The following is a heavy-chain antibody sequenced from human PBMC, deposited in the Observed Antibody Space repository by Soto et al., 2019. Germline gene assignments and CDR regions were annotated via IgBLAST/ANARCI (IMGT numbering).Heavy chain of an antibody. D-gene: IGHD3-10*01. Sequence: SETLSLTCTVSGGSIDSYYWRWIRQSAGKGLEWIGRIYSSGSTNYNPSLNSRVTMSVDTSKNQFSLRLSSVTAADTAVYYCARDRGDYGSADYWGQGTLVTV. V-gene: IGHV4-4*07. CDR3: ARDRGDYGSADY. J-gene: IGHJ4*02. CDR2: IYSSGST. CDR1: GGSIDSYY.